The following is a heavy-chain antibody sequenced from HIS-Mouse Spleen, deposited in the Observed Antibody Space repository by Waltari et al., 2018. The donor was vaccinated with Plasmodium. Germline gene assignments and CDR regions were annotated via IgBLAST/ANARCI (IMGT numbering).Heavy chain of an antibody. Sequence: QVQLQESGPGLVKPSETLSLTCTVSGYSISSGYYWGWIRQPPGKGLGWIGSIYHSGSTYYNPSLKSRVTISVDTSKNQFSLKLSSVTAADTAVYYCARGSAAATDYWGQGTLVTVSS. CDR2: IYHSGST. CDR1: GYSISSGYY. V-gene: IGHV4-38-2*02. D-gene: IGHD6-13*01. J-gene: IGHJ4*02. CDR3: ARGSAAATDY.